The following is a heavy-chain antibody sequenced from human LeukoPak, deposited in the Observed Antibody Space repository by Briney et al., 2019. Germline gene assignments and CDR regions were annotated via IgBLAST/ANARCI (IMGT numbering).Heavy chain of an antibody. CDR3: ARNYDSSGYYYHGWFDP. Sequence: SETLSLTCAVSGGSIGSGGYSWSWIRQPPGKGLEWIGYIYHSGSTYYNPSLKSRVTISVDRSENQFSLKLSSVTAADTAVYYCARNYDSSGYYYHGWFDPWGQGTLVTVSS. D-gene: IGHD3-22*01. J-gene: IGHJ5*02. CDR2: IYHSGST. V-gene: IGHV4-30-2*01. CDR1: GGSIGSGGYS.